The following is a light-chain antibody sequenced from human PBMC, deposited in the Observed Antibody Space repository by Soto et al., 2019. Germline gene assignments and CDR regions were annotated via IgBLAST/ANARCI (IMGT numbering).Light chain of an antibody. J-gene: IGKJ1*01. CDR1: QAIRDD. CDR3: LQDYSYPRT. V-gene: IGKV1-6*01. CDR2: GTS. Sequence: AIQMTQSPSSLSASIGDRVTITCRASQAIRDDLGWYQQKPGEAPKLLIYGTSSLQSGVPLRFSGSGSGTDFTLTISSLQPEDSATYYCLQDYSYPRTFGPGTKVEIK.